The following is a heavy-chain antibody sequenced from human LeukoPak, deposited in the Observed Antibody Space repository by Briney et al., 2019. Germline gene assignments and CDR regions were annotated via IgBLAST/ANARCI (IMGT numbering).Heavy chain of an antibody. J-gene: IGHJ3*02. CDR1: EYSLTTYW. D-gene: IGHD2-2*01. CDR2: IYPGDSDT. V-gene: IGHV5-51*01. CDR3: ARSCTSTNCYLTDAFDI. Sequence: GESLKISCKGFEYSLTTYWIAWVRQMPGKGLEWMGMIYPGDSDTKYSPSFRGQVTISADKSISTAYLQWSSLKASDTAMYYCARSCTSTNCYLTDAFDIWGQGTMVTVSS.